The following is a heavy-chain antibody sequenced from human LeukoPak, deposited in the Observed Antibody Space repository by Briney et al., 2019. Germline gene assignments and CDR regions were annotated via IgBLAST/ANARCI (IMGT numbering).Heavy chain of an antibody. CDR1: GFTFSSYW. Sequence: GGSLRLSCAASGFTFSSYWMHWVRQAPGKGLVWVSRINSDGSSTSYADSVKGRFTISRDNAKNTLYLQMNSLRAEDTAVYYCVKTGSDIYFDLWGRGALVTVSS. V-gene: IGHV3-74*01. D-gene: IGHD3-9*01. J-gene: IGHJ2*01. CDR2: INSDGSST. CDR3: VKTGSDIYFDL.